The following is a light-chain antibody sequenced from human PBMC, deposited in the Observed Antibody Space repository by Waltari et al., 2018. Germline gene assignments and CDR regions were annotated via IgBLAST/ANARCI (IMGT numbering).Light chain of an antibody. CDR2: DAT. Sequence: ETVMTQSPATLSVSPGERVTLSCRASQDVTNRLAWFQQKPGQAPRLLMFDATTRATDFPGRFSGSGSGTEFTLTISSLQSEDFAVYYCQQYNNWPWTFGQGTKLEI. CDR1: QDVTNR. J-gene: IGKJ2*01. V-gene: IGKV3-15*01. CDR3: QQYNNWPWT.